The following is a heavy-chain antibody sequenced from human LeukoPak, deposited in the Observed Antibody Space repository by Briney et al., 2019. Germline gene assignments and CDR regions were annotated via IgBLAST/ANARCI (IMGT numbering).Heavy chain of an antibody. Sequence: PGGSLRLSCAASGFTFSSYSMNWVRQAPGKGLEWVSSISSSSSYISYADSVKGRVTSSRDNAKNSLYLQMHSLRAEDTAVYYCASCSTSCYGALGAFDIWGQGTMVTVSS. CDR2: ISSSSSYI. CDR3: ASCSTSCYGALGAFDI. CDR1: GFTFSSYS. V-gene: IGHV3-21*01. D-gene: IGHD2-2*01. J-gene: IGHJ3*02.